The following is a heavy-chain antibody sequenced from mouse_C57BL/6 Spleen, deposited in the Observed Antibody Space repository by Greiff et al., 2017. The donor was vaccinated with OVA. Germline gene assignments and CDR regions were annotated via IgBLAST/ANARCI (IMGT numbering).Heavy chain of an antibody. CDR1: GFTFSDAW. J-gene: IGHJ4*01. D-gene: IGHD1-1*01. Sequence: EVMLVESGGGLVQPGGSMKLSCAASGFTFSDAWMDWVRQSPEKGLEWVAEIRNKANNHATYYAESVKGRFTISRDDSKSSVYLQMNSLRAEDTGIYYCTSPTTVVAPYAMDYWGQGTSVTVSS. CDR2: IRNKANNHAT. V-gene: IGHV6-6*01. CDR3: TSPTTVVAPYAMDY.